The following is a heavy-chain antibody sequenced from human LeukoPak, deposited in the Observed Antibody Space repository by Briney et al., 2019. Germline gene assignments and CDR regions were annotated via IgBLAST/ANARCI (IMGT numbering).Heavy chain of an antibody. J-gene: IGHJ4*02. CDR2: INPSGGST. D-gene: IGHD3-22*01. V-gene: IGHV1-46*01. CDR1: GCTFTSYY. Sequence: GASVKVSCKASGCTFTSYYMHWVRQAPGQGLEWMGIINPSGGSTSYAQKFQGRVTMTRDTSTSTVYMELSSLRSEDTAVYYCARDIRDSSGYYSFDYWGQGTLVTVSS. CDR3: ARDIRDSSGYYSFDY.